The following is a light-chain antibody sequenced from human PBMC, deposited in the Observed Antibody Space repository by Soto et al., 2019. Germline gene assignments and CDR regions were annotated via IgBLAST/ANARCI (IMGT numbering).Light chain of an antibody. J-gene: IGKJ1*01. CDR2: HVS. CDR1: QSISSS. V-gene: IGKV1-5*03. CDR3: QQYDTHFWT. Sequence: DFQMTQSPSTLSASVGDRVTVTCRASQSISSSLAWFQQKPGKAPKLLMYHVSRLNSGVSSRFIGSGSGTEFTLTISSLQPDDFATYYCQQYDTHFWTFGQGTKVEIK.